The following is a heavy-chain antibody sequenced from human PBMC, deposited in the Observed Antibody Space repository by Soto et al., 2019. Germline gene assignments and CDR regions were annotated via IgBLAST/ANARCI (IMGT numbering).Heavy chain of an antibody. J-gene: IGHJ3*02. CDR1: GGSISSGGYY. Sequence: QVQLQESGPGLVKPSQTLSLTCTVSGGSISSGGYYWSWIRQHPGKGLEWIGYIYYSGTTYYNPSLQSRVTISVDSSKNQFALKLSSVTDEDTAVYYCERDGMDAAFDIWGQGTMVTVSS. CDR3: ERDGMDAAFDI. D-gene: IGHD1-1*01. V-gene: IGHV4-31*03. CDR2: IYYSGTT.